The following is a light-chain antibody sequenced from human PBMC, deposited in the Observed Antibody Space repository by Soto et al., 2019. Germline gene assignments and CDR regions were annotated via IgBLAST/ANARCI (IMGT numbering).Light chain of an antibody. V-gene: IGKV1-27*01. CDR3: QNYNGAPWT. CDR2: AAS. Sequence: DIQMTQSPSSLYASVGDRVTITCRASQGISTYLVWYQQKPGTVPKLLIFAASTLQSGVPSRFSGSGSGTDFTLTISSLQTEDVATYYCQNYNGAPWTFGQGTKVEIK. CDR1: QGISTY. J-gene: IGKJ1*01.